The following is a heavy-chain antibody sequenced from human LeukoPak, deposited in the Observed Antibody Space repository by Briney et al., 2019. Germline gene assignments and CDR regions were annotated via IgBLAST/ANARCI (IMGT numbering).Heavy chain of an antibody. Sequence: SETLSLTCTVSGGSISSGSYYWSWIRQPAGKGLEWIGRIYTSGSTNYNPSLKSRVTISVDTSKNQFSLKLSSVTAADTAVYYCARAVKDSSSWAWCDPWGQGTLVTVSS. CDR1: GGSISSGSYY. D-gene: IGHD6-13*01. V-gene: IGHV4-61*02. J-gene: IGHJ5*02. CDR2: IYTSGST. CDR3: ARAVKDSSSWAWCDP.